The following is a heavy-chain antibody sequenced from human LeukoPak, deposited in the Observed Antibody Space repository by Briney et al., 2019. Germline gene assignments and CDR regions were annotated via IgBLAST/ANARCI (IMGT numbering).Heavy chain of an antibody. CDR2: IYYSGST. CDR3: ARVFYSNSYDYWYFDL. V-gene: IGHV4-59*01. D-gene: IGHD6-13*01. Sequence: SETLSLTCTVSGGSIRSYYWSWIRQPPGKGLEWIAYIYYSGSTNYNPSLKSRVTISVDTSKNQFSLKLSSVTAADTAVYYCARVFYSNSYDYWYFDLWGRGTLVTVSS. J-gene: IGHJ2*01. CDR1: GGSIRSYY.